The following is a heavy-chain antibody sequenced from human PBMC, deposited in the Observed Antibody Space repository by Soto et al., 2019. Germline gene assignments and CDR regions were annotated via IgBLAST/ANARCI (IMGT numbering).Heavy chain of an antibody. D-gene: IGHD1-7*01. CDR1: GFTFSSYA. CDR2: ISGSGGST. Sequence: PVGSLRLACAASGFTFSSYAMSWVRQAPGKGLEWVSAISGSGGSTYYADSVKGRFTISRDNSKNTLYLQMTSLRAEDTAVYYCAIVWLDLQRGTFDECGQGTMVAVS. CDR3: AIVWLDLQRGTFDE. J-gene: IGHJ4*02. V-gene: IGHV3-23*01.